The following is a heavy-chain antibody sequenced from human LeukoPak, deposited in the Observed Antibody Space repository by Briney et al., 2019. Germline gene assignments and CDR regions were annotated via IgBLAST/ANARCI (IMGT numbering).Heavy chain of an antibody. CDR2: IYYSGST. D-gene: IGHD5-24*01. CDR1: GGSISSYY. J-gene: IGHJ3*02. Sequence: SETLSLTCTVSGGSISSYYWSWIRQPPGKGLEWIGYIYYSGSTNYNPSLKSRVTISVDTSKNQFSLKLSSVTAEDTAVYYCARGARDGYTPDAFDIWGQGTMVTVSS. V-gene: IGHV4-59*01. CDR3: ARGARDGYTPDAFDI.